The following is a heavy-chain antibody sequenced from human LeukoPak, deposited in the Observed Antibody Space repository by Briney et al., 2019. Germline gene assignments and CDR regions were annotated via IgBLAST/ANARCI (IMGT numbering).Heavy chain of an antibody. V-gene: IGHV4-34*01. CDR3: ARARGPNCSSTSCYSLDP. D-gene: IGHD2-2*01. J-gene: IGHJ5*02. Sequence: SETLSLTCAVYGGSFSGYYWSWIRQPPGKGLEWIGEINHSGSTNYNPSLKSRVTISVDTSKNQFSLKLSSMTAADTAVYYCARARGPNCSSTSCYSLDPWGQGTLVTVSS. CDR2: INHSGST. CDR1: GGSFSGYY.